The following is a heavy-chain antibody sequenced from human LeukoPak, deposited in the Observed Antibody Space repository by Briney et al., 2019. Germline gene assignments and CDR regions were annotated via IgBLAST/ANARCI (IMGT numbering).Heavy chain of an antibody. D-gene: IGHD2-21*02. CDR2: IHHRAGA. CDR3: ARGPVRDDGLTGISYYYGLDV. Sequence: SETLSLTCAVYGGSFTDYYWSWIRHLPGKGLEWIGEIHHRAGANYNPSLWGRVTISADTSKNQFSLHLTSVTAADTATFFCARGPVRDDGLTGISYYYGLDVWGPGTTVTVFS. V-gene: IGHV4-34*01. CDR1: GGSFTDYY. J-gene: IGHJ6*02.